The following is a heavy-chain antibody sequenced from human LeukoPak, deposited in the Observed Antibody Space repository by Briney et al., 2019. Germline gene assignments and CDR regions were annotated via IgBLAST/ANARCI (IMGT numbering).Heavy chain of an antibody. D-gene: IGHD6-13*01. CDR1: GYPISGGYY. CDR3: ARLARIATAGTYGYHSMDV. V-gene: IGHV4-38-2*02. Sequence: SETLSLTCTVSGYPISGGYYWGWVRQPPGKGLEWVGSFFHGGSTNYNPSLQSRLTMSVDTSKNQFSLKLSSVTAADTAVYYCARLARIATAGTYGYHSMDVWGQGTTVIVSS. J-gene: IGHJ6*02. CDR2: FFHGGST.